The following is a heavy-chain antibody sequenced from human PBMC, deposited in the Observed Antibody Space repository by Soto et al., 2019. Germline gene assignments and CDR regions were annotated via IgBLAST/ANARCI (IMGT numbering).Heavy chain of an antibody. CDR3: ARGRYGDY. Sequence: QVHLVQSGAEVKKPGASVKVSCKGSGYGFTTYGITWVRQAPGQGLEWMAWICAHNGNTNYAQKLQGRVTVTRDTSTSTAYMELRSLRSDDTAVYYCARGRYGDYWGQGALVTVSS. J-gene: IGHJ4*02. CDR1: GYGFTTYG. V-gene: IGHV1-18*01. D-gene: IGHD1-1*01. CDR2: ICAHNGNT.